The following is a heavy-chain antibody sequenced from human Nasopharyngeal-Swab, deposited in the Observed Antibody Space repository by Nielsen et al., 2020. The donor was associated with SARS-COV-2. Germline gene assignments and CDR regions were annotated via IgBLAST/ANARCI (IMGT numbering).Heavy chain of an antibody. D-gene: IGHD3-10*01. CDR2: ISGSGGST. CDR3: AKAHLWFGELGFDY. Sequence: ETLSLTCAASGFTFSGYVMSWVRQAPGKGLEWVSGISGSGGSTYYADSVKGRFTISRDNSKNTLYLQMNSLRAEDTAVYSCAKAHLWFGELGFDYWGQGTLVTVSS. V-gene: IGHV3-23*01. CDR1: GFTFSGYV. J-gene: IGHJ4*02.